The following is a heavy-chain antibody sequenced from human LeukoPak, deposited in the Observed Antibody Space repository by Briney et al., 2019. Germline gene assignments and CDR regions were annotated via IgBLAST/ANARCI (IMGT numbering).Heavy chain of an antibody. D-gene: IGHD3-22*01. Sequence: GGSLRLSCAASGFTFSSYGMNWVRQAPGKGLEWVSGISDSGGSTYYADSVKGRFTISRDNSKNTLYLQMNSLRAEDTAVYYCAKYHSGYFDYWGQGTVVTVSS. CDR1: GFTFSSYG. CDR2: ISDSGGST. CDR3: AKYHSGYFDY. J-gene: IGHJ4*02. V-gene: IGHV3-23*01.